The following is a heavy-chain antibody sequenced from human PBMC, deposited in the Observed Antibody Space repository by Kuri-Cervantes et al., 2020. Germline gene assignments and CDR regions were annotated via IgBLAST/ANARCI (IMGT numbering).Heavy chain of an antibody. J-gene: IGHJ4*02. Sequence: LSLTCAASGFTFSSYGMHWVRQAPGKGLEWVAVIWYDGSNKYYADSVKGRFTISRDNSKNTLYLQMNSLRAEDTAVYYCAREHRSTRIDFWGQGTLVTVSS. V-gene: IGHV3-33*01. CDR2: IWYDGSNK. CDR3: AREHRSTRIDF. CDR1: GFTFSSYG.